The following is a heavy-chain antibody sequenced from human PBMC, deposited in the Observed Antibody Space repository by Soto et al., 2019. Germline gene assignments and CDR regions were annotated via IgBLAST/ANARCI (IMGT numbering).Heavy chain of an antibody. V-gene: IGHV4-39*01. Sequence: SETLSLTCTVSGGSIASSVYYWGWVRQSPGKGLEWIESIYYSGSTHYNPSLKSRVTVSVDTSKNQFSLKLTSVTAADTAVYFCVSHRNYIVVSGSFFDYWSQGTLVTVSS. CDR3: VSHRNYIVVSGSFFDY. D-gene: IGHD6-19*01. J-gene: IGHJ4*02. CDR1: GGSIASSVYY. CDR2: IYYSGST.